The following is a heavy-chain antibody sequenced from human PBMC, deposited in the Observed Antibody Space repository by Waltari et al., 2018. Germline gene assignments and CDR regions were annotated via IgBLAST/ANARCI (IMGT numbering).Heavy chain of an antibody. CDR3: ARTGRGNHYDSSDFQY. D-gene: IGHD3-22*01. CDR2: IWYDGSNK. Sequence: QVQLVESGGGVVQPGRSLRLSCAASGFTFSSHGLPWVRQAPGKGLEWVAVIWYDGSNKYYADSVKGRFTVSRDNSKNTLYLEMHSLRTEDTAVYYCARTGRGNHYDSSDFQYWGQGTLVTVSS. CDR1: GFTFSSHG. V-gene: IGHV3-33*08. J-gene: IGHJ1*01.